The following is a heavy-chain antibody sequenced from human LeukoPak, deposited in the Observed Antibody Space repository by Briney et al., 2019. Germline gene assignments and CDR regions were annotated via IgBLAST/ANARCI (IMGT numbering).Heavy chain of an antibody. Sequence: ASVKVSCKASGGTFSSYTISWVRQAPGQGLEWMGGIIPLFGTPDYAQKFQGRVTITADKSTSTAYMGLSSLRSEDTAVYYCARDPYIAARPNWFDPWGQGTLVTVSS. D-gene: IGHD6-6*01. J-gene: IGHJ5*02. CDR3: ARDPYIAARPNWFDP. CDR1: GGTFSSYT. CDR2: IIPLFGTP. V-gene: IGHV1-69*06.